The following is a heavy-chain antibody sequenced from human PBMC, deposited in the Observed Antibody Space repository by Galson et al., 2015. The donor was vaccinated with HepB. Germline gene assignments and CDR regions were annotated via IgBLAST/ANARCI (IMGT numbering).Heavy chain of an antibody. V-gene: IGHV1-69*01. CDR2: IIPIFGTA. J-gene: IGHJ4*02. CDR1: GGTFSSYA. CDR3: ARGTAAAGTWGY. D-gene: IGHD6-13*01. Sequence: CKASGGTFSSYAISWVRQAPGQGLEWMGGIIPIFGTANYAQKFQGRVTITADESTSTAYMELSSLRSEDTAVYYCARGTAAAGTWGYWGQGTLVTVSS.